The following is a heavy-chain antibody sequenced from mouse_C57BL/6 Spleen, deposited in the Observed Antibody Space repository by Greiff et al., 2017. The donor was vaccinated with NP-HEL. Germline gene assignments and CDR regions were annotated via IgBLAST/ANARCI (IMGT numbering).Heavy chain of an antibody. CDR2: INPNYGTT. Sequence: VQLQQSGPELVKPGASVKISCKASGYSFTDYNMNWVRQSNGKSLEWIGVINPNYGTTSYNQKFKGKATLTVDQSSSTAYMQLNSLTSEDSAVYYCATGIGTTVVAFDYWGQGTTLTVSS. J-gene: IGHJ2*01. V-gene: IGHV1-39*01. CDR3: ATGIGTTVVAFDY. CDR1: GYSFTDYN. D-gene: IGHD1-1*01.